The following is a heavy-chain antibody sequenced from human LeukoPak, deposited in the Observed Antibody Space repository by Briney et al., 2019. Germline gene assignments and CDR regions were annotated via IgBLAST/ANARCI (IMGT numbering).Heavy chain of an antibody. J-gene: IGHJ6*03. CDR2: IYTSGST. D-gene: IGHD6-13*01. V-gene: IGHV4-4*07. Sequence: SETLSLTCTVSGGSISSYYWSWIRQPAGKGLEWIGRIYTSGSTNYNPSLKSRVTMSVVTSKNQFSLKLSSVTAADTAVYYCARGIAAAGDYYYYYMDVWGKGTTVTVSS. CDR3: ARGIAAAGDYYYYYMDV. CDR1: GGSISSYY.